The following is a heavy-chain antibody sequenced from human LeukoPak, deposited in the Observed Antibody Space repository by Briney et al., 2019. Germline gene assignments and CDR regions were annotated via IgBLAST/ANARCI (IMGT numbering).Heavy chain of an antibody. V-gene: IGHV4-59*01. CDR2: IYYSGST. CDR3: ARSGAARHYYYYYMDV. CDR1: GGSISSYY. J-gene: IGHJ6*03. D-gene: IGHD6-6*01. Sequence: SETLSLTCTVSGGSISSYYWIWVRQPPGKGLEWIGYIYYSGSTNYNPSLKSRVTISVDTSKNQFSLKLSSVTAADPAVYYCARSGAARHYYYYYMDVWGKGTTVTVSS.